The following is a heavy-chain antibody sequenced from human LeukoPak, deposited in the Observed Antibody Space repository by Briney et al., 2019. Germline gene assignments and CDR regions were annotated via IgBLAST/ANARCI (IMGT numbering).Heavy chain of an antibody. CDR2: INPNSGGT. CDR3: ARDSGLTSAHFDH. D-gene: IGHD3-10*01. Sequence: EASVKVSCKASGYTFTGYYIHWVRQAPGQGLEWMGWINPNSGGTKYAQKFQGRVTMTRDTSISTAYMELSRMGSDDTAVYYCARDSGLTSAHFDHWGQGTLVTVSS. J-gene: IGHJ4*02. V-gene: IGHV1-2*02. CDR1: GYTFTGYY.